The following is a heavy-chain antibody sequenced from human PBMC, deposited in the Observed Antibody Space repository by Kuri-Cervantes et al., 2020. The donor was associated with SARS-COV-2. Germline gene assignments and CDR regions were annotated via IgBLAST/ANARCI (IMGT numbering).Heavy chain of an antibody. Sequence: SETRSLTCAVSGGSISSSSYYRGWIRQLPGKGLEWIGSIYYSGSTYYNPSLKSRVTISVDTSKNQFSLKLSSVTAAVTAVYYCERHSDILSGTNWFDPWGQGTLVTVSS. CDR2: IYYSGST. D-gene: IGHD3-9*01. V-gene: IGHV4-39*01. J-gene: IGHJ5*02. CDR1: GGSISSSSYY. CDR3: ERHSDILSGTNWFDP.